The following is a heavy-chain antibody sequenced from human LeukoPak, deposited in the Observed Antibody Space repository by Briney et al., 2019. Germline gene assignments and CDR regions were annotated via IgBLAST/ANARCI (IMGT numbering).Heavy chain of an antibody. V-gene: IGHV3-48*04. CDR2: ISSSSII. Sequence: GGSLRLSCAASGFSFSSYSMNWVRQAPGKGLEWVSHISSSSIIYYGDSVKGRFTISRDNAQNSLYLQMNSLRAEDTAVYYCARDWRGMDVWGKGTTVTVSS. CDR3: ARDWRGMDV. D-gene: IGHD3-10*01. CDR1: GFSFSSYS. J-gene: IGHJ6*03.